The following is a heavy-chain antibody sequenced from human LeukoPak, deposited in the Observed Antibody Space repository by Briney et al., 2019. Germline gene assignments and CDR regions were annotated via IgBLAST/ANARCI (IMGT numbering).Heavy chain of an antibody. CDR2: ISYDGSNE. CDR1: GFTFSSYV. V-gene: IGHV3-30*04. D-gene: IGHD1-7*01. J-gene: IGHJ4*02. CDR3: ARAHNWKYGSFDF. Sequence: GGSLRLSCAASGFTFSSYVMHWVRQAPGKGLEWVAIISYDGSNEYYADSVKGRFTISRDNSKNTLYLQMNSLRAADTAAYYCARAHNWKYGSFDFWGQGTLVTVSS.